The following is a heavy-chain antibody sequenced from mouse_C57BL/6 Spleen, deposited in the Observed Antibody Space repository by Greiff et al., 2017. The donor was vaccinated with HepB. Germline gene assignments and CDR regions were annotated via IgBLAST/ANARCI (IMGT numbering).Heavy chain of an antibody. V-gene: IGHV5-17*01. J-gene: IGHJ2*01. Sequence: DVKLVESGGGLVKPGGSLKLSCAASGFTFSDYGMHWVRQAPEKGLEWVAYISSGSSTIYYADTVKGRFTISRDNAKNTLFLQITSLRSEDTAMYYCARQGASYYFDYWGQGTTLTVSS. CDR2: ISSGSSTI. CDR3: ARQGASYYFDY. CDR1: GFTFSDYG.